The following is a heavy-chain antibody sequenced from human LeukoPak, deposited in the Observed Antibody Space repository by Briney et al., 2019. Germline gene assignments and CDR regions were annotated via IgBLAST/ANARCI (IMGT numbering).Heavy chain of an antibody. CDR2: VYYSGST. J-gene: IGHJ4*02. CDR3: ARHYGYSYGPDY. V-gene: IGHV4-59*08. D-gene: IGHD5-18*01. Sequence: PSETLSLTCTVSGGSISTYYWSWIRQPPGKGLEWIGYVYYSGSTSYNPSLKSRVITSVDTSKNEFSLNVSSVTAADTAVYYCARHYGYSYGPDYWGQGTLVTVSS. CDR1: GGSISTYY.